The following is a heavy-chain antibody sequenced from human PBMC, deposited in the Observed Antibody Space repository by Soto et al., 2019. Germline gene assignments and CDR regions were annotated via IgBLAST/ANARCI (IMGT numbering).Heavy chain of an antibody. CDR3: ARDPNGDYVGAFDF. CDR2: IHGGGVTT. CDR1: XXXXXXXX. V-gene: IGHV3-23*01. Sequence: VQFLESGXALVQXXXXLRLSXXASXXXXXXXXXXXLRQAPGRGLEWISAIHGGGVTTYYADSVKGRFTISREDYKKTLYLQMNSLRAEDTAVYYCARDPNGDYVGAFDFWGQGTMVTVSS. J-gene: IGHJ3*01. D-gene: IGHD4-17*01.